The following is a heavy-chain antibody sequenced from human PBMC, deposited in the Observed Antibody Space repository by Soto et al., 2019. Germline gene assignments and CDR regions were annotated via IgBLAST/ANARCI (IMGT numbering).Heavy chain of an antibody. D-gene: IGHD3-10*01. Sequence: KSSETLSLTCTVSGGSISSYYWTWIRQPSGKGLEWIGRIYTSGSTNYNPSLKSRVTLSVDTSKNQFSLKLISVTAADTAVYYCARDLKFGQADYWGHGSQVTVSS. CDR2: IYTSGST. J-gene: IGHJ4*01. V-gene: IGHV4-4*07. CDR1: GGSISSYY. CDR3: ARDLKFGQADY.